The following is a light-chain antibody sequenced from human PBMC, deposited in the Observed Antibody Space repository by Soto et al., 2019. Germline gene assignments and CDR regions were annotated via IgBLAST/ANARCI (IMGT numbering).Light chain of an antibody. CDR2: GAS. CDR1: QSVSIN. Sequence: EVVMTQSPATLSVPPGERATLSCRASQSVSINLAWYQQKPGQAPRLLIFGASTRATGIPARFSGSGSGTEFTLTISSLQSEDFAVYYCHQYNNWPPWTFGQGTKVEIK. J-gene: IGKJ1*01. V-gene: IGKV3-15*01. CDR3: HQYNNWPPWT.